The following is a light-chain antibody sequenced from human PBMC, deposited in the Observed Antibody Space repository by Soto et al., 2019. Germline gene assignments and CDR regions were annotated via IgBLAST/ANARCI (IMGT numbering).Light chain of an antibody. CDR3: QQYNDWPRT. CDR1: QSVSSSY. CDR2: GAS. Sequence: IGLPQSHGTLSLSPGERGTLSCMSSQSVSSSYLAWYQQKPGQAPRLLIYGASTRATGSPDRFSASGSATEFTLTISSLQSEDFAVYYCQQYNDWPRTCGQGTKVDI. V-gene: IGKV3-15*01. J-gene: IGKJ1*01.